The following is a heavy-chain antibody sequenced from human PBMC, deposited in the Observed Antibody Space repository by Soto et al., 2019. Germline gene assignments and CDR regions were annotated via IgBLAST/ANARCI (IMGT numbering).Heavy chain of an antibody. J-gene: IGHJ5*02. CDR1: GENFSYW. Sequence: GEALKNSWRGSGENFSYWIGCVRQMPGKGLEWMGIINPGDSDTRYNPSFQGQVTFSVDKSISTAYLQWGSLKASDTAIYFFARQPEPGSSVDP. CDR2: INPGDSDT. V-gene: IGHV5-51*01. D-gene: IGHD1-1*01. CDR3: ARQPEPGSSVDP.